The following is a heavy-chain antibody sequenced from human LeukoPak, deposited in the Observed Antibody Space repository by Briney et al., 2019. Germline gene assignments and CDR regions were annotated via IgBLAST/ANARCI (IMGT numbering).Heavy chain of an antibody. Sequence: SQTLSLTCAISGDIVSSTSAAWNWIRQSPSRGLKWPARTYFRSQWYSDYAVSVRGRISINADTSKNQFSLQLNSVTPEDTAIYFCARYTYTFYLDYWGQGTVVTVSS. CDR3: ARYTYTFYLDY. CDR1: GDIVSSTSAA. J-gene: IGHJ4*02. CDR2: TYFRSQWYS. V-gene: IGHV6-1*01. D-gene: IGHD2/OR15-2a*01.